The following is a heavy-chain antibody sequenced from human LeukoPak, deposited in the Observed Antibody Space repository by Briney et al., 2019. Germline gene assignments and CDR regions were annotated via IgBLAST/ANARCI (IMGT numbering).Heavy chain of an antibody. V-gene: IGHV1-18*04. J-gene: IGHJ5*02. Sequence: ASVKVSCKASGYTFTSYGIRWVRQAPGQGLEWMGWISAYNGNTNYAQKLQGRVTMTTDTSTSTAYMELRSLRSDDTAVYYCSRVKVGSFEESYPQPKWFPPWGEGTLVTVSS. CDR2: ISAYNGNT. D-gene: IGHD3-10*01. CDR1: GYTFTSYG. CDR3: SRVKVGSFEESYPQPKWFPP.